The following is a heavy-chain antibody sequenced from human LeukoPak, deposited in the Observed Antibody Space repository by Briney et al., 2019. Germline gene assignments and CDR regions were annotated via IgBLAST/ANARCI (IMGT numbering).Heavy chain of an antibody. D-gene: IGHD1-14*01. CDR3: ARGVRGIFAY. Sequence: SETLSLTCAVYGGSFSGYYWSWIRQPPGKGLEWIGEINHSGSTNYNPSLKSRVTISVDTSKNQFSLKLSSVTAADTAVYYCARGVRGIFAYWGQGTLVTVSS. CDR2: INHSGST. CDR1: GGSFSGYY. V-gene: IGHV4-34*01. J-gene: IGHJ4*02.